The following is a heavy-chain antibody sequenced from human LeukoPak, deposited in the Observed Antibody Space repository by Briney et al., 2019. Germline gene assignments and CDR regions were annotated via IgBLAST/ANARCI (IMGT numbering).Heavy chain of an antibody. V-gene: IGHV1-18*04. CDR2: ISAYNGNT. CDR3: ARGMWYYYGSGSYRDALDI. Sequence: ASVKVSCKASGYTFTGYYMHWVRQAPGQGLEWMGWISAYNGNTNYAQKLQGRVTMTTDTSTSTAYMELRSLRSDDTAVYYCARGMWYYYGSGSYRDALDIWGQGTMVTVSS. CDR1: GYTFTGYY. J-gene: IGHJ3*02. D-gene: IGHD3-10*01.